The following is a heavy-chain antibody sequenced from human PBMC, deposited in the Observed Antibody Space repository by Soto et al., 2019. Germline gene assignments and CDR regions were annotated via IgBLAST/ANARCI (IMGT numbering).Heavy chain of an antibody. D-gene: IGHD5-18*01. V-gene: IGHV1-2*02. CDR1: GYTFTGYY. Sequence: ASLKVSCKASGYTFTGYYMHWVRQAPGQGLEWMGWINPNSGGTNYAQKFQGRVTMTRDTSISTAYMELSRLRSDDTAVYYCARDISGGYSYGYYFDYWGQGTLVTVSS. CDR2: INPNSGGT. CDR3: ARDISGGYSYGYYFDY. J-gene: IGHJ4*02.